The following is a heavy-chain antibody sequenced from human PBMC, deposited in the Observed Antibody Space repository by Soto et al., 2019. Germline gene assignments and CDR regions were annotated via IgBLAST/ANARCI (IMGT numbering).Heavy chain of an antibody. V-gene: IGHV4-31*03. Sequence: QVQLQESGPGLVKPSQTLSLTCTVSVASISSGGYYWSWIRQHPGEGLEWIGDIDYSGSTSYNPSHRSRVTISVDTSKNQFSLKLSSVTDADTAVYYCARESKYDTSGYPPWFAPWGQGTLVTVSS. J-gene: IGHJ5*02. CDR2: IDYSGST. CDR3: ARESKYDTSGYPPWFAP. D-gene: IGHD3-22*01. CDR1: VASISSGGYY.